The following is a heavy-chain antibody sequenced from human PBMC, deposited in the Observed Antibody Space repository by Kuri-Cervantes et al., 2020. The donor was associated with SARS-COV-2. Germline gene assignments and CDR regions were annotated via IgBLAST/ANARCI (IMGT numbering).Heavy chain of an antibody. Sequence: SETLSLTCTVSGGSISSSSYYWGWIRQPPGKGLEWIGSFYYSGSTYYNPSLKSRVTISVDTSKNQFSLKLSSVTAADTAVYYCARLHGWGFYYYMDVWGKGTTVTVSS. CDR3: ARLHGWGFYYYMDV. CDR1: GGSISSSSYY. J-gene: IGHJ6*03. D-gene: IGHD1-26*01. V-gene: IGHV4-39*07. CDR2: FYYSGST.